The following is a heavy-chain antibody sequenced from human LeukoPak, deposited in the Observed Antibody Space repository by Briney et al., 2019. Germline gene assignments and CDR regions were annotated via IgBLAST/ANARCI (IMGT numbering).Heavy chain of an antibody. J-gene: IGHJ6*03. CDR3: ARVPPYYCYMDV. D-gene: IGHD1-14*01. CDR2: ISSSSSTI. Sequence: GGSLRLSCAASGFTFSSYSMNWVRQAPGKGLEWVSYISSSSSTIYYADSVKGRFTISRDNAKNSLYLQMNSLRAEDTAVYYCARVPPYYCYMDVWGKGTTVTVSS. CDR1: GFTFSSYS. V-gene: IGHV3-48*04.